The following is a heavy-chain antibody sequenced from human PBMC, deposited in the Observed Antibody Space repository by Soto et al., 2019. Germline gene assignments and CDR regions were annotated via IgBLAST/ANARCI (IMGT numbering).Heavy chain of an antibody. CDR2: IYYTGTT. Sequence: QVQLHESGPGLVRPSETMSLTCTVSGGSISGYYWGGWRQPPGKGLEGIGDIYYTGTTNYNPSLKSRVTIAITSKNQFSLNLSSVTAADTAVYYCAKSLFDGGGGLSADWGRGTLVTVSP. D-gene: IGHD2-21*01. V-gene: IGHV4-59*01. CDR3: AKSLFDGGGGLSAD. J-gene: IGHJ4*02. CDR1: GGSISGYY.